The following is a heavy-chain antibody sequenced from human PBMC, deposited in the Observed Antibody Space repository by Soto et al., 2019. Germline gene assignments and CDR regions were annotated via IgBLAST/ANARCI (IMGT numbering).Heavy chain of an antibody. J-gene: IGHJ6*02. V-gene: IGHV4-39*01. CDR2: IYYSGST. CDR3: ARLKVDPSGSGSDDYYYYGMDV. D-gene: IGHD3-10*01. Sequence: SETLSLTCTVSGGSISSSSYYWGWIRQPPGKGLEWIGSIYYSGSTYYIPSLKSRVTISVDTSKNQFSLKLSSVTAADTAVYYCARLKVDPSGSGSDDYYYYGMDVWGQGTTVTVSS. CDR1: GGSISSSSYY.